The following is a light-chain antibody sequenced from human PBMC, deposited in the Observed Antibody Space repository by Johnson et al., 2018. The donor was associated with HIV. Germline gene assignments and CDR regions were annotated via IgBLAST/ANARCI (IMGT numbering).Light chain of an antibody. Sequence: QSVLTQPPSVSAAPGQKVTISCSGSSSNIGNNYVSWYQQLPGTAPKLLIYENNKRPSGIPGRFSGSKSGPSATLCITGLQTGDEADYYCGTWDSRLRNVFGTGTKVTVL. V-gene: IGLV1-51*02. J-gene: IGLJ1*01. CDR3: GTWDSRLRNV. CDR2: ENN. CDR1: SSNIGNNY.